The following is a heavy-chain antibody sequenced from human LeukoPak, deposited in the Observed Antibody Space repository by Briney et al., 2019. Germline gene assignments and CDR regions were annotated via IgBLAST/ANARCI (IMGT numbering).Heavy chain of an antibody. D-gene: IGHD5-24*01. J-gene: IGHJ4*02. Sequence: GGSLRLSCAASGFTFSSYWMSWVRQAPGKGLEWVANIEQDGSEKYYVDSVKGRFTISRDNAKNSLHLQMNSLRPEDTALYYCVKDRGLRNQWLQVTYDSWGQGTLVTVSS. CDR3: VKDRGLRNQWLQVTYDS. V-gene: IGHV3-7*03. CDR2: IEQDGSEK. CDR1: GFTFSSYW.